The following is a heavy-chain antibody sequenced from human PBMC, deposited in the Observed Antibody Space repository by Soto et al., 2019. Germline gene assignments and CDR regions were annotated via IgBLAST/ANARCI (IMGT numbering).Heavy chain of an antibody. CDR2: IYYSGST. CDR1: GGSISSGGYY. Sequence: SETLSLTCTVSGGSISSGGYYWSWIRQHPGKGLEWIGYIYYSGSTYYNPSLKSRVTISVDTSKNQFSLKLSSVTAADTAVYYCATYYYDSSGYYSYSHYFDYWGQGTLVTVSS. D-gene: IGHD3-22*01. V-gene: IGHV4-31*03. CDR3: ATYYYDSSGYYSYSHYFDY. J-gene: IGHJ4*02.